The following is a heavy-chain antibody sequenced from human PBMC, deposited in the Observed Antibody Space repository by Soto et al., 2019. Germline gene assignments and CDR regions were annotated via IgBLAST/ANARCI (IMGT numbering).Heavy chain of an antibody. CDR1: GFSFSDYD. Sequence: DVQLVESGGTLVQPGGSLRLSCAASGFSFSDYDMHWVRQATGKGLEWVSGIGIAGDTNYSGSVKGRFTISRENAKNSLYLQMNSLRAGDTAVYYCARDRHGMDVWGQGTTVTVSS. CDR2: IGIAGDT. CDR3: ARDRHGMDV. V-gene: IGHV3-13*01. J-gene: IGHJ6*02.